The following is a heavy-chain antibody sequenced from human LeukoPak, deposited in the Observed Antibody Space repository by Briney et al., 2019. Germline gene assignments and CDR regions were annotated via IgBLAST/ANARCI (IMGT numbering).Heavy chain of an antibody. CDR3: ARDGFDYGDYPDY. D-gene: IGHD4-17*01. V-gene: IGHV4-4*02. CDR1: GGSISSSNW. Sequence: SGTLSLTCAVSGGSISSSNWWSWVRQPPGKGLEWIGEIYHSGSTNYNPSLKSRVTISVDKSKNQFSLKLSSVTAADTAVYYCARDGFDYGDYPDYWGQGTLVTVSS. CDR2: IYHSGST. J-gene: IGHJ4*02.